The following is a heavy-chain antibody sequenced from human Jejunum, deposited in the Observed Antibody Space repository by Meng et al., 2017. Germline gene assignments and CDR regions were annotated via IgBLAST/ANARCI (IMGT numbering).Heavy chain of an antibody. J-gene: IGHJ4*02. CDR2: IKDDGSEE. CDR3: ARHKLAHRSFDY. D-gene: IGHD1/OR15-1a*01. CDR1: EFTFSSYC. V-gene: IGHV3-7*01. Sequence: GESLKISCEAFEFTFSSYCMTWVRQAPGKGLEWVARIKDDGSEEYYVDSVKGRFTMSRDNAKNSLYLHMNSLRADDTAMYYCARHKLAHRSFDYWGQGTLVTVSS.